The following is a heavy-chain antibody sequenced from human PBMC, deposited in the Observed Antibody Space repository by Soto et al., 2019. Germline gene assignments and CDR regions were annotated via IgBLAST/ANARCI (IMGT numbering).Heavy chain of an antibody. CDR1: GGSVSSGSYY. V-gene: IGHV4-61*01. CDR2: IYYSGST. CDR3: ARDQGLWFGELSFDY. D-gene: IGHD3-10*01. J-gene: IGHJ4*02. Sequence: PSETLSLTCTVSGGSVSSGSYYWSWIRQPPGKGLEWIGYIYYSGSTNYNPSLKSRVTISVDTSKNQFSLKLSSVTAADTAVYYCARDQGLWFGELSFDYWGQGTLVTVSS.